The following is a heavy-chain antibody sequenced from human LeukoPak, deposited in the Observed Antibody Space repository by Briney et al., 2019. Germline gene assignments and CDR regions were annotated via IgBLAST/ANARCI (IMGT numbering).Heavy chain of an antibody. CDR3: ARDRGLDGSDQLDS. CDR2: INSNGDT. J-gene: IGHJ5*01. D-gene: IGHD3-10*01. V-gene: IGHV4-4*07. CDR1: AASISSYR. Sequence: SETLSLTCTASAASISSYRWIWIRQPAGKGLEWIGRINSNGDTVYNPSLKSRASMSLDMTNNQFSLKLSSVTAADTAVYYCARDRGLDGSDQLDSWGPGTLVTVSS.